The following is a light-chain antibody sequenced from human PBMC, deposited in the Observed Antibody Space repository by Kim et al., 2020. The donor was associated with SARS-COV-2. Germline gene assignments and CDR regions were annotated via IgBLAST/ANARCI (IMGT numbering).Light chain of an antibody. CDR3: QSYGSSNTWS. Sequence: EIVLTQSPGMLSLTPGERATLSCRASQSVTSRYLAWYQQRPGQAPRLLIYDASTRATGIPDRFSGSGSGTDFTLTISRLEPEDFAVYYCQSYGSSNTWSFGHGTKVET. J-gene: IGKJ1*01. CDR2: DAS. CDR1: QSVTSRY. V-gene: IGKV3-20*01.